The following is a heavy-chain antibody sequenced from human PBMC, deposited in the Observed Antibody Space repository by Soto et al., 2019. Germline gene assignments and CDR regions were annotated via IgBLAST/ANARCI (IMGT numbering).Heavy chain of an antibody. J-gene: IGHJ5*02. D-gene: IGHD3-22*01. V-gene: IGHV3-33*01. CDR3: ARGYYDSSGYSP. CDR1: GFTFSSYG. CDR2: IWYDGSNK. Sequence: QVQLVESGGGVVQPGRSLRLSCAASGFTFSSYGMHWVRQAPGKGLEWVAVIWYDGSNKYYADSLKGRFTISRDNSKNTLYLQMNSLRAEDTAVYYCARGYYDSSGYSPWGQGPLVTFSS.